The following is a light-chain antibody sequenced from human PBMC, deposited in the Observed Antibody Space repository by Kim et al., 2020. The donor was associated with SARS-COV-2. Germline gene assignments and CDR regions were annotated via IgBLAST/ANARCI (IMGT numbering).Light chain of an antibody. CDR3: QHYDLYPYT. CDR2: KAS. J-gene: IGKJ2*01. Sequence: DIQMTQSPSTLSASVGDRVTISCRASHSISTWLAWFQQKPGKAPTLLIYKASNLQSGVPSRFSGSGSGTEFTLTISSLQPDDLATYYCQHYDLYPYTFGQGTKLEI. V-gene: IGKV1-5*03. CDR1: HSISTW.